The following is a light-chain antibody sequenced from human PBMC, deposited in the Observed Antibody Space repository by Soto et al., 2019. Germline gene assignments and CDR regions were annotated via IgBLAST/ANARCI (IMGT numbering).Light chain of an antibody. CDR2: EVS. Sequence: SASGSPGQSVTISCTVTSSDVGGYNYVSWYQQHPGKAPKLMIYEVSKRPSGVPDRFSGSKSGNTASLTVSGLQAEDEADYYCSSYAGSNNFEVFGTGTKVTVL. V-gene: IGLV2-8*01. CDR3: SSYAGSNNFEV. CDR1: SSDVGGYNY. J-gene: IGLJ1*01.